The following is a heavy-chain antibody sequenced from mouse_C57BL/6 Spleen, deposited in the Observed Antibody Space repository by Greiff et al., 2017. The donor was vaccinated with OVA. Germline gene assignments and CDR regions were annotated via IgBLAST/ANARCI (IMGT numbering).Heavy chain of an antibody. CDR1: GFTFSSYG. V-gene: IGHV5-6*01. CDR2: ISSGGSYT. J-gene: IGHJ1*03. CDR3: ARKGYDYDWYFDV. D-gene: IGHD2-4*01. Sequence: EVKVVESGGDLVKPGGSLKLSCAASGFTFSSYGMSWVRQTPDKRLEWVATISSGGSYTYYPDSVKGRFTISRDNAKNTLYLQMSSLKSEDTAMYYCARKGYDYDWYFDVWGTGTTVTVSS.